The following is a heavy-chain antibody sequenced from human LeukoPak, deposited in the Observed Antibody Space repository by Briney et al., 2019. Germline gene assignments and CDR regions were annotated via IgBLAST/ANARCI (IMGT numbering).Heavy chain of an antibody. V-gene: IGHV3-74*01. CDR1: RLTFSSSW. J-gene: IGHJ4*02. CDR3: ARGEYDSTWYDFFFDY. D-gene: IGHD6-13*01. CDR2: MNSDGRTT. Sequence: GESLRLSCAASRLTFSSSWMHPVRQAPGKGLIWVSRMNSDGRTTTYADSVKGRFTISRDNANNTLFLQMNSRRGEDPGVDARARGEYDSTWYDFFFDYWGQGILVTVSS.